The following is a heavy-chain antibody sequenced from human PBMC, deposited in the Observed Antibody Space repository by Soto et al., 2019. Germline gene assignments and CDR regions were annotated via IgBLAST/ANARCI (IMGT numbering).Heavy chain of an antibody. V-gene: IGHV4-39*01. CDR3: ASVVDTAMVLAKN. Sequence: QLQLQESGPGLVKPSETLSLTCTVSGGSISSSSYYWGWIRQPPGKGLEWIGSIYYSGSTYYNPSLKSRVTISVDTSKNQFSLKLSSVTAADTAVYYCASVVDTAMVLAKNWGQGTLVTVSS. D-gene: IGHD5-18*01. J-gene: IGHJ4*02. CDR2: IYYSGST. CDR1: GGSISSSSYY.